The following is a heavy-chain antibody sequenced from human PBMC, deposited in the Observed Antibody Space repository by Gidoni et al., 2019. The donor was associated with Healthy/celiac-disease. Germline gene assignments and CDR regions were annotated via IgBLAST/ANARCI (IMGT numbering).Heavy chain of an antibody. CDR3: ARNVMSVQLLYWWYFDL. Sequence: QLQLQESGPGLVKPSETLSLTCTVSGGSISSSSYYWGWIRQPPGKGLELIGSIYYSGSTYYNPSLKSRVTISVDTSKNQFSLKLSSVTAADTAVYYCARNVMSVQLLYWWYFDLWGRGTLVTVSS. V-gene: IGHV4-39*01. CDR1: GGSISSSSYY. J-gene: IGHJ2*01. CDR2: IYYSGST. D-gene: IGHD5-18*01.